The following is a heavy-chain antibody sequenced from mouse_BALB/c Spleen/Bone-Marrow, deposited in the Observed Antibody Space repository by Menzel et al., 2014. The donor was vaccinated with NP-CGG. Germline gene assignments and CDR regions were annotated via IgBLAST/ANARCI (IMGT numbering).Heavy chain of an antibody. J-gene: IGHJ3*01. V-gene: IGHV1S81*02. CDR2: INPSNGGT. Sequence: QVQLQQPGAELVKPGASVKLSCKASGYTFTSYYMYWVKQRPGQGLEWIGGINPSNGGTNFNEKFKSKATLTVDKSSSTAYMQLSSLTFEDSAVYYCTRSYYAKEGAWFAYWGQGTLVTVSA. CDR3: TRSYYAKEGAWFAY. CDR1: GYTFTSYY. D-gene: IGHD1-1*01.